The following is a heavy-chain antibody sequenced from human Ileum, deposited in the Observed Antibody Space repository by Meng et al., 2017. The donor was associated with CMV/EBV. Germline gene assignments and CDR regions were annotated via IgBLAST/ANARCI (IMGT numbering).Heavy chain of an antibody. J-gene: IGHJ4*02. D-gene: IGHD2-2*01. Sequence: SETLSLTCAVHGGSFSGYYWGWIRQHPGKGLEWIGEINHLGNTNYNPSLKSRVTISVDTSKNQFSLKLNSVTAADTAVYYCVRGQDIVIVRYFDDWGQGTLVTVSS. V-gene: IGHV4-34*01. CDR2: INHLGNT. CDR1: GGSFSGYY. CDR3: VRGQDIVIVRYFDD.